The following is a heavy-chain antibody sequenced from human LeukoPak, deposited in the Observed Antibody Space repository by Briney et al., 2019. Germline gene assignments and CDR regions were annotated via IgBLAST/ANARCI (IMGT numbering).Heavy chain of an antibody. CDR2: ISYDGSNK. V-gene: IGHV3-30-3*01. D-gene: IGHD3-22*01. CDR1: GFTFSSYA. Sequence: GGSLRLSCAASGFTFSSYAMHWVRQAPGKGLEWVAVISYDGSNKYYADSVKGRFTISRDNSKNTLYLQMNSLRAEDTAVYYCARATQWFPYAFDIWGQGTMVTVSS. J-gene: IGHJ3*02. CDR3: ARATQWFPYAFDI.